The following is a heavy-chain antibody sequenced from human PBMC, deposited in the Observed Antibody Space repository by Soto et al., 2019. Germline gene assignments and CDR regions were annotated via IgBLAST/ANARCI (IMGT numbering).Heavy chain of an antibody. V-gene: IGHV1-69*01. D-gene: IGHD3-9*01. CDR1: GGTFSSYA. CDR3: ARDDPHYDILTGYYIS. CDR2: IIPIFGTA. Sequence: QVQLVQSGAEVKKPGSSVKVSCKASGGTFSSYAISWVRQAPGQGLEWMGGIIPIFGTANYAQKFQGRVTITADESTSTAYMVLSSLRSEDTAVYYCARDDPHYDILTGYYISWGQGTLVTVSS. J-gene: IGHJ4*02.